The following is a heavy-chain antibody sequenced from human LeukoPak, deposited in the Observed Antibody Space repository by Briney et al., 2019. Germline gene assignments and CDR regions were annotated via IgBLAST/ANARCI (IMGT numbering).Heavy chain of an antibody. CDR3: SRESGPFCPFGY. CDR1: GGSISGTNW. V-gene: IGHV4/OR15-8*02. Sequence: SETLSLTCGVSGGSISGTNWWSWVRQPPGQGLEWIGEISLAGQTNYNPSLNGRITMSLDKSSNQLSLHLTSVTAADTATYYCSRESGPFCPFGYWGQGTLVIVSS. CDR2: ISLAGQT. D-gene: IGHD1-26*01. J-gene: IGHJ4*02.